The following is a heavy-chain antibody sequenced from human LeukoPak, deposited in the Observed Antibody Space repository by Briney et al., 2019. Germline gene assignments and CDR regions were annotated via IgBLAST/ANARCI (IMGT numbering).Heavy chain of an antibody. V-gene: IGHV1-69*04. CDR2: IIPILGIA. Sequence: SVKVSCKASGGTFSSYAISWVRQAPGQGLEWMGRIIPILGIANYAQKYQGRVTITADKSTSTAYMELSSLRSEDTAVYYCARDGQDIVVVPAATAYYYYGMDVWGQGTTVTVSS. J-gene: IGHJ6*02. CDR3: ARDGQDIVVVPAATAYYYYGMDV. D-gene: IGHD2-2*01. CDR1: GGTFSSYA.